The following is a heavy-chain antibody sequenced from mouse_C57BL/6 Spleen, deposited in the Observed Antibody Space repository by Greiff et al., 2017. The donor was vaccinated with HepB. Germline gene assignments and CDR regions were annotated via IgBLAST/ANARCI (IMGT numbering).Heavy chain of an antibody. J-gene: IGHJ2*01. D-gene: IGHD1-1*01. V-gene: IGHV1-76*01. Sequence: QVQLQQSGAELVRPGASVKLSCKASGYTFTDYYINWVKQRPGQGLEWIARIYPGSGNTYYNEKFKGKATLTAEKSSSTAYMQLSSLTSEDSAFYFCARGGGNYGSSYYWGQGTTLTVSS. CDR1: GYTFTDYY. CDR3: ARGGGNYGSSYY. CDR2: IYPGSGNT.